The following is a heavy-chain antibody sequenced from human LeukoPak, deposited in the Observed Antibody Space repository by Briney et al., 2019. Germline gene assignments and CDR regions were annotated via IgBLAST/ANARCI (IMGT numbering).Heavy chain of an antibody. CDR1: GGSFSGYY. CDR2: MNPSGST. Sequence: SETLSLTCAVYGGSFSGYYWTWIRQTPEKGLEWIGEMNPSGSTSYNPSLKSRVTISVDTSKNQFSLKLNSVTAADTAVYYCARPYSSGWSGAFDIWGQGTMVTVSS. D-gene: IGHD6-19*01. V-gene: IGHV4-34*01. CDR3: ARPYSSGWSGAFDI. J-gene: IGHJ3*02.